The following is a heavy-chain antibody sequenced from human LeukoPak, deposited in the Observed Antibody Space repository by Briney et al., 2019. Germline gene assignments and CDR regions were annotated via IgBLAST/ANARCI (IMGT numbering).Heavy chain of an antibody. J-gene: IGHJ4*02. CDR3: AREQKDYVWGSYLRPPHFDY. V-gene: IGHV1-18*01. D-gene: IGHD3-16*01. CDR1: GYTFTSYG. CDR2: ISAYNGNT. Sequence: ASVKVSCKASGYTFTSYGISWVRQAPGQGLEWMGWISAYNGNTNYAQKLQGRVTMTTDTSTSTAYMELRSPRSDDTAVYYCAREQKDYVWGSYLRPPHFDYWGQGTLVTVSS.